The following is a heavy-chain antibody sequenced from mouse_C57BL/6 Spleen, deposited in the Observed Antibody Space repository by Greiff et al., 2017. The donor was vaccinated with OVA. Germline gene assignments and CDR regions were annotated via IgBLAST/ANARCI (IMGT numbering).Heavy chain of an antibody. Sequence: VQLQESGAELVKPGASVKLSCKASGYTFTEYTIHWVKQRSGQGLEWIGWFYPGSGSIKYNEKFKDKATLTADKSSSTVYMELSRLTSEDSAVYFCARHEDRTVVATDYAMDYWGQGTSVTVSS. J-gene: IGHJ4*01. CDR3: ARHEDRTVVATDYAMDY. CDR1: GYTFTEYT. D-gene: IGHD1-1*01. V-gene: IGHV1-62-2*01. CDR2: FYPGSGSI.